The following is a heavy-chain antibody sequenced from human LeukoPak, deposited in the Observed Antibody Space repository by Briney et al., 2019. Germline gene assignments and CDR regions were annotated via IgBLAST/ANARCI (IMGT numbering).Heavy chain of an antibody. CDR3: ASRRAGWFDP. V-gene: IGHV4-39*07. Sequence: SETLSLTCTVSGGSISSSSYYWSWIRQPPGKGLEWIGEINHSGSTNYNPSLKSRVTISVDTSKNQFSLKLSSVTAADTAVYYCASRRAGWFDPWGQGTLVTVSS. CDR2: INHSGST. J-gene: IGHJ5*02. CDR1: GGSISSSSYY.